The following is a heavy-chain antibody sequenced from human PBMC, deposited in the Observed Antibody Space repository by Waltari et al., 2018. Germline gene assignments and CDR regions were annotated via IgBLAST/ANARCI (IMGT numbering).Heavy chain of an antibody. CDR2: INRDGNTI. Sequence: EVQLVESGGGLVQPGGSLRLSCAASGFSLRCHWMHWVRQAPGKGLVWVSRINRDGNTINYADSVKGRFSISRDNAKNTLYLQMNSLGVEDTAVYYCARDRGWNSLDYWGQGTLVTVSS. J-gene: IGHJ4*02. D-gene: IGHD6-19*01. V-gene: IGHV3-74*01. CDR1: GFSLRCHW. CDR3: ARDRGWNSLDY.